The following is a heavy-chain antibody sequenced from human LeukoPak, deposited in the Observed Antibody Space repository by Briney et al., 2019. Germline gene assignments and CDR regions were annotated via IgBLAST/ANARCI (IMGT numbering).Heavy chain of an antibody. Sequence: GASVKVSCKASGGTFSSYAISWVRQAPGQGLEWMGRIIPILGIANYAQKFQGRVTITADKSTSTAYMELSSLRSEDTAVYYCARVGFGYSYGHYYYYGMDVWGQGTTVTVSS. J-gene: IGHJ6*02. CDR1: GGTFSSYA. D-gene: IGHD5-18*01. CDR2: IIPILGIA. V-gene: IGHV1-69*04. CDR3: ARVGFGYSYGHYYYYGMDV.